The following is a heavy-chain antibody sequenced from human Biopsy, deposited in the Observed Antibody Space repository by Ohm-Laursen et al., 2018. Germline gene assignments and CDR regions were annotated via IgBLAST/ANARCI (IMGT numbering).Heavy chain of an antibody. D-gene: IGHD1-26*01. J-gene: IGHJ6*02. V-gene: IGHV3-11*04. Sequence: SLRLSCAASGLIFSDYYMSWVRQAPGKGLEWVSSISSSGNFMYYTDSVKGRFTISRDNAKNSLYLQMNSLRAEDTALYYCARIFLVGVTPGYGMDVWGQGTTVTVSS. CDR2: ISSSGNFM. CDR1: GLIFSDYY. CDR3: ARIFLVGVTPGYGMDV.